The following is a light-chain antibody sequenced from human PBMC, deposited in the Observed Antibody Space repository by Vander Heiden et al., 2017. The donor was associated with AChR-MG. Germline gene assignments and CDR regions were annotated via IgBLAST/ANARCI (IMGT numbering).Light chain of an antibody. J-gene: IGKJ1*01. CDR3: QQYNSYS. V-gene: IGKV1-5*03. CDR1: QSISSW. CDR2: KAS. Sequence: DIQMTQSPSNLSASVGDRVTITCRASQSISSWLAWYQQKPGKDPNLLIYKASSLESGVPSRFSGSGSGTEFTLTISSLQPDDFATYYCQQYNSYSFGQGTKVEIK.